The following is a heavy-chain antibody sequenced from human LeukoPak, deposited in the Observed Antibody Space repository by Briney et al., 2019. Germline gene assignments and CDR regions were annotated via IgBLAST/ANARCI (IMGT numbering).Heavy chain of an antibody. Sequence: GGSLRLSCAASGFTFSSYGMHWVRQAPGKGLEWVAVISYDGSNKYYADSVKGRFTISRDNSKNTLYLQMNSLRAEDTAVYYCALFGGYCYWGQGTLVTVSS. CDR1: GFTFSSYG. D-gene: IGHD2-21*01. CDR2: ISYDGSNK. V-gene: IGHV3-30*03. J-gene: IGHJ4*02. CDR3: ALFGGYCY.